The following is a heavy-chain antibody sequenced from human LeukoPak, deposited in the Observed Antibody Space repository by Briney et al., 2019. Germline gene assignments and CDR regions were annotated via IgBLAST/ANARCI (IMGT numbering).Heavy chain of an antibody. CDR2: ISYDRSNK. D-gene: IGHD3-10*01. CDR3: AKYYSGNYLDY. V-gene: IGHV3-30*18. CDR1: GFTLSNYG. J-gene: IGHJ4*02. Sequence: GGSLRLSCAASGFTLSNYGMHWVRQAPGKGLEWVAVISYDRSNKYYADSVKGRFTISRDNSRDTLYLQMNSLRAEDTAVYFCAKYYSGNYLDYWGQGTLVTVSS.